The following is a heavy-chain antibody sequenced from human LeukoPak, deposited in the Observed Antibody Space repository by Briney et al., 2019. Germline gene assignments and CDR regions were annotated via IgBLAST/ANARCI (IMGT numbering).Heavy chain of an antibody. J-gene: IGHJ3*02. V-gene: IGHV4-39*01. CDR1: GGSISSSSLY. D-gene: IGHD3-9*01. Sequence: SETLSLTCTVSGGSISSSSLYWGWVRQPPGKRLEWIVSIKYRGNTYYNPSLKSRVTTSVDTSKNQFSLKLSSVTAADTAVYYCARGRFTIFIWGQGTMVTVSS. CDR2: IKYRGNT. CDR3: ARGRFTIFI.